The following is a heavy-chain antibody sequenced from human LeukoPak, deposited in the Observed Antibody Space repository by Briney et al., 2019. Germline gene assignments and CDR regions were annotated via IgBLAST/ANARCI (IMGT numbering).Heavy chain of an antibody. V-gene: IGHV1-69*13. CDR2: IIPIFGTA. CDR3: ARDVRPPHAYCGGDCYSLDY. D-gene: IGHD2-21*02. CDR1: GGTFSSYA. J-gene: IGHJ4*02. Sequence: PLASVKVSCKASGGTFSSYAISWVRQAPGQGLEWVGGIIPIFGTANYAQKFQGRVTITADESTSTAYMELSSLRSEDTAVYYCARDVRPPHAYCGGDCYSLDYWGQGTLVTVSS.